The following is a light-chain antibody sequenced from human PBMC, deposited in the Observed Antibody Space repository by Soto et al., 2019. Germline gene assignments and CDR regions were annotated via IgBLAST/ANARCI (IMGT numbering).Light chain of an antibody. CDR1: QSVNN. J-gene: IGKJ4*01. V-gene: IGKV3-11*01. CDR3: QQRANWPLS. Sequence: EIVLTQSPATLSLSPGEGVTLSCRASQSVNNLAWYQQKPGQAPRLLIYDASNRATGIPARFSGSGSGTDFTLTITYLEPEDFAVYYCQQRANWPLSFGGGTTVEIK. CDR2: DAS.